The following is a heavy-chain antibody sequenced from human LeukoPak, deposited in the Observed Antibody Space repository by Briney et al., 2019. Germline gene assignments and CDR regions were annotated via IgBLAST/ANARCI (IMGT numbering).Heavy chain of an antibody. V-gene: IGHV5-51*01. CDR2: IYPGDSDT. D-gene: IGHD3-3*01. CDR1: GYSFTSYW. J-gene: IGHJ3*02. CDR3: ARQSQITIFGVVLGRLENDAFDI. Sequence: GESLKISCQGSGYSFTSYWIGWVRQMPGKGLEWMGIIYPGDSDTRYSPSFQGQVTISADKSISTAYLQWSSLKASDTAMYYCARQSQITIFGVVLGRLENDAFDIWGQGTMVTVSS.